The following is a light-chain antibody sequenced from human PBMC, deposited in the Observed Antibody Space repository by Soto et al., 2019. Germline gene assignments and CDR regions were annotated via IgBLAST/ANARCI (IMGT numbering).Light chain of an antibody. CDR2: WAS. CDR3: QQYYSSPPYT. V-gene: IGKV4-1*01. CDR1: QSVLSSSNNKNY. J-gene: IGKJ2*01. Sequence: DIVMTQSPDSLAVSLGERATINCKSSQSVLSSSNNKNYLAWYQQKPGQPPKLLMYWASTRESGVPDRFSGSGSGTDFTLTITSLQADDVAVYYCQQYYSSPPYTFGQGTKLEIK.